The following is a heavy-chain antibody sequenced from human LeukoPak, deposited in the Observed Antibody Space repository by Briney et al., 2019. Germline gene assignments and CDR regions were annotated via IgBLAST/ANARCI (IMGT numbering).Heavy chain of an antibody. Sequence: AGGSLRLSCVASGFTVSSSSMSWVRQAPGKGLEWVSAISGSGGSTYYADSVKGRFTISRDNSKNTLYLQMNSLRAEDTAVYYCAKDGSAYCGGDCYFDYWGQGTLVTVSS. D-gene: IGHD2-21*02. J-gene: IGHJ4*02. CDR1: GFTVSSSS. CDR2: ISGSGGST. V-gene: IGHV3-23*01. CDR3: AKDGSAYCGGDCYFDY.